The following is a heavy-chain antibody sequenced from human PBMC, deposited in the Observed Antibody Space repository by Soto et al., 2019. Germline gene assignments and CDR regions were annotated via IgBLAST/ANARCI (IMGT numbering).Heavy chain of an antibody. Sequence: PSETLSLTCTVSGGSISSGGYYWSWIRQHPGKGLEWIGYIYYSGSTYYNPSLQSRVAISVDTSKNQFSLRLTSVTAADTAVYYCARTPLVAAGGADVWGQGTTVTVSS. J-gene: IGHJ6*02. D-gene: IGHD2-2*01. CDR2: IYYSGST. CDR3: ARTPLVAAGGADV. V-gene: IGHV4-30-4*08. CDR1: GGSISSGGYY.